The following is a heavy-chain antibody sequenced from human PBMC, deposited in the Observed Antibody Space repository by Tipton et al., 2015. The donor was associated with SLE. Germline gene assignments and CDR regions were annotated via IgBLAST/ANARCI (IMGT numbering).Heavy chain of an antibody. D-gene: IGHD5-18*01. CDR3: ARDAGYSYGGGWFDP. CDR2: ISSSSSYT. V-gene: IGHV3-21*04. Sequence: SLRLSCAASGFTFSSYSMNWVRQAPGKGLEWVSSISSSSSYTNYADSVKGRFTISRDNAKNSLYLQMNSLRAEDTAVYYCARDAGYSYGGGWFDPWGQGTLVTVSS. J-gene: IGHJ5*02. CDR1: GFTFSSYS.